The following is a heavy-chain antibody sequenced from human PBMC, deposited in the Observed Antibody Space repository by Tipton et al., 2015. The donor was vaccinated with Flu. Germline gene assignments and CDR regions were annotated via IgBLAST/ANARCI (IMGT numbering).Heavy chain of an antibody. V-gene: IGHV1-2*06. CDR2: INHNSGAT. D-gene: IGHD6-13*01. J-gene: IGHJ4*02. Sequence: QVQLVQSGAEVKKSGASVKVPCKASGYTFTDYYMHWVRQAPGQGLEWMGRINHNSGATNYAQKFQGRVTMTRDTSISTAYMELSRLRTDDTAVYYCVTYSRSWYPYWGQETLVPVSS. CDR3: VTYSRSWYPY. CDR1: GYTFTDYY.